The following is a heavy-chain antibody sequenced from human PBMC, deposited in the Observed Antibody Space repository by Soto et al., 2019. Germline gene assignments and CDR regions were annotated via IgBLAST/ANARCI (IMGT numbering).Heavy chain of an antibody. CDR3: AKDLGPLDCSSTSCYFDY. D-gene: IGHD2-2*01. V-gene: IGHV3-23*01. Sequence: EVQLLESGGGLVQPGGPLRLSCAASGFTFTSYAMSWVRQAPGKGLEWVSAISGSGGSTYYADSVKGRFTISRDNSKNTLYLQLISLRAEDTAVYYGAKDLGPLDCSSTSCYFDYWGQGTLVTVSS. CDR1: GFTFTSYA. J-gene: IGHJ4*02. CDR2: ISGSGGST.